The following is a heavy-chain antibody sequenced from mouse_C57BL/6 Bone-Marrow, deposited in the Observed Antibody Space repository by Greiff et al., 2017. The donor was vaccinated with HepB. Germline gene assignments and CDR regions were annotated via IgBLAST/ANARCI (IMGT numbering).Heavy chain of an antibody. CDR1: GYTFTDYE. D-gene: IGHD2-4*01. CDR2: IDPETGGT. Sequence: LQESGAELVRPGASVTLSCKASGYTFTDYEMHWVKQTPVHGLEWIGAIDPETGGTAYNQKFKGKAILTADKSSSTAYMELRSLTSEDSAVYYCTRDYEPWFAYWGQGTLVTVSA. V-gene: IGHV1-15*01. J-gene: IGHJ3*01. CDR3: TRDYEPWFAY.